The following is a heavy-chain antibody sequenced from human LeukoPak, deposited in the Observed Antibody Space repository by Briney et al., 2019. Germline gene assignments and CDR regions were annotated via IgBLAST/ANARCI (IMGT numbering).Heavy chain of an antibody. J-gene: IGHJ4*02. Sequence: SETLSLTCTVSGGSVSSGTYYWSWIRQPPGKGLEWIGYIYYSGSTNYNPSLKGRVTISVDTSKNQFSLKLSSVTAADTAVYYCARDSGPTYYYDSSGYYFDYWGQGTLVTVSS. CDR3: ARDSGPTYYYDSSGYYFDY. CDR1: GGSVSSGTYY. CDR2: IYYSGST. D-gene: IGHD3-22*01. V-gene: IGHV4-61*01.